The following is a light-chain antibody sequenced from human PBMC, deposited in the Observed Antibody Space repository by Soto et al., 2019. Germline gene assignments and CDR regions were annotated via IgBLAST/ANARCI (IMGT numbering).Light chain of an antibody. CDR2: AAS. J-gene: IGKJ5*01. V-gene: IGKV1-33*01. CDR1: QDIAIY. CDR3: QQYENLPT. Sequence: IQLTQSPSSLSASVGDRVTITCRASQDIAIYLAWYQQKPGEAPKLLIYAASTLYGGVPSRFRGSGSGTDFTFTISRLQPEDIATYYCQQYENLPTFGQGTRLEIK.